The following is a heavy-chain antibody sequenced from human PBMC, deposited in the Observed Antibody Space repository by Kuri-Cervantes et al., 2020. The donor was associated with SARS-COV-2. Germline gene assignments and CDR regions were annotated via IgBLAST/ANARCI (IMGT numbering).Heavy chain of an antibody. V-gene: IGHV4-59*12. J-gene: IGHJ6*02. CDR3: AREFTAMVPKGDV. Sequence: GSLRLSCTVSGGSISSYYWSWIRQPPGKGLEWIGYIYYSGSTNYNPSLKSRVTISVDTSKNQFSLKLSSVTAADTAVYYCAREFTAMVPKGDVWGQGTTVTVSS. CDR1: GGSISSYY. CDR2: IYYSGST. D-gene: IGHD5-18*01.